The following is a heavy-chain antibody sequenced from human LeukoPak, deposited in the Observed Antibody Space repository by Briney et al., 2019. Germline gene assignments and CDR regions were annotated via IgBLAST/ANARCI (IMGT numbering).Heavy chain of an antibody. V-gene: IGHV4-39*02. CDR3: ARDQGIASYCSSTSCYTVSSAFDI. D-gene: IGHD2-2*02. Sequence: SETLSLTCTVSGGSISSSSYCWGWIRQPPGKGLEWIGSIYYSGSTYYNPSLKSRVTISVDTSKNQFSLKLSSVTAADTAVYYCARDQGIASYCSSTSCYTVSSAFDIWGQGTMVTVSS. CDR1: GGSISSSSYC. CDR2: IYYSGST. J-gene: IGHJ3*02.